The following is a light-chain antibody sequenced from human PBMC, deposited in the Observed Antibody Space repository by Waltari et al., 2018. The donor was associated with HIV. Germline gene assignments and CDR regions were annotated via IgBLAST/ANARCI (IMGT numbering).Light chain of an antibody. Sequence: DIQMTQSPSSLSASVRDRVTITCRASQSVSTYLNWYQYKPGKAPKLLIYAASSLQSGVPSRFSGSGSGTDFTLTISSLQRDDSATYYCQESHSSSLTFGGGTGVEI. CDR1: QSVSTY. J-gene: IGKJ4*01. CDR3: QESHSSSLT. V-gene: IGKV1-39*01. CDR2: AAS.